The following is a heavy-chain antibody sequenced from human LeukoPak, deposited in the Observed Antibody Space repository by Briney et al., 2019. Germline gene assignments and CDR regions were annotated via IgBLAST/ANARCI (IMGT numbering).Heavy chain of an antibody. Sequence: GGSLRLSCAASGLTVSTNYMSWVRQVPGKGLEWVSLIYSSGSTYYADSVKGRFTISRDHPKNTLYLQMNSLTAEDTAVYYCARTSLSGDGYKVGYFDYWGQGTLVTVSS. V-gene: IGHV3-53*01. CDR3: ARTSLSGDGYKVGYFDY. D-gene: IGHD5-24*01. CDR2: IYSSGST. CDR1: GLTVSTNY. J-gene: IGHJ4*02.